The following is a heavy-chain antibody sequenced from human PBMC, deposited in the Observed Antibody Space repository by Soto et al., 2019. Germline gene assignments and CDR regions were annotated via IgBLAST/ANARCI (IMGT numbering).Heavy chain of an antibody. CDR2: IYYSGST. J-gene: IGHJ5*02. CDR1: GGSISSGDYY. CDR3: AIDILRYDSSGSKDNNWFDP. Sequence: SETLSLTCTVSGGSISSGDYYWSWIRQPPGKGLEWIGYIYYSGSTYYNPSLKSRVTISVDTSKNQFSLKLSSVTAADTAVYYCAIDILRYDSSGSKDNNWFDPWGQGTLVTVSS. V-gene: IGHV4-30-4*01. D-gene: IGHD3-22*01.